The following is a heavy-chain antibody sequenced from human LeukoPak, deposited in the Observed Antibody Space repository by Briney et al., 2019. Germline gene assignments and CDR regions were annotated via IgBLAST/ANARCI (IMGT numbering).Heavy chain of an antibody. D-gene: IGHD6-6*01. CDR2: INSDGGNI. J-gene: IGHJ4*02. CDR3: ARSRYSTSSGGFDY. V-gene: IGHV3-74*01. Sequence: GGSLRLSCAASGFTFKDFWMHWVRPAPGKGLVWVSRINSDGGNITYADSVKGRFTISRDNAKNTLYLQMNSLRGEDTAVYYCARSRYSTSSGGFDYWGQGILVTVSS. CDR1: GFTFKDFW.